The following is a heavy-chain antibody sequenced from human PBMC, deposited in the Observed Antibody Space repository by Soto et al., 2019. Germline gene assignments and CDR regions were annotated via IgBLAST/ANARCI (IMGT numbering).Heavy chain of an antibody. V-gene: IGHV4-30-2*01. J-gene: IGHJ6*02. Sequence: QLQLQESGSGLVKPSQTLSLTCAVSGGSISSGGYSWSWIRQPPGKGREWIGYIYHSGSTYYNPSLKSRVTISVDMSKNQFSLKLSSVTAADTAVYYCARAHYGDYGYGMDVWCQGTTVTVSS. CDR1: GGSISSGGYS. D-gene: IGHD4-17*01. CDR3: ARAHYGDYGYGMDV. CDR2: IYHSGST.